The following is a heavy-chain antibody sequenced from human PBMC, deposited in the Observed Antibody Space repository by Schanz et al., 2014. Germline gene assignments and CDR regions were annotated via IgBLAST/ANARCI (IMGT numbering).Heavy chain of an antibody. D-gene: IGHD6-13*01. J-gene: IGHJ4*02. CDR2: MNPNSGNT. CDR3: ARDGEAAAGCDY. CDR1: GYTFTTYY. Sequence: QVQLVQSGAEVKKPGVSVKVSCKASGYTFTTYYIHWVRQAPGQGLEWMGWMNPNSGNTGYAQKFQGRVTMTRDTSTSTVYMELSSLRSEDTAVYYCARDGEAAAGCDYWGQGTLVTVSS. V-gene: IGHV1-8*01.